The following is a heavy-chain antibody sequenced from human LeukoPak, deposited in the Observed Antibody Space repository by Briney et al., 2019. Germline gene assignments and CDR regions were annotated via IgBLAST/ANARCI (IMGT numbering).Heavy chain of an antibody. Sequence: GGSLRLSCAASGFTFSSYSMNWVRQAPGKGLEWVSSISSSSSYIYYADSVKGRFTISRDNAKNSLYLQMNSLRAEDTAVYYCAREKYSSSSGAAFDIWGQGTMVTVSS. V-gene: IGHV3-21*01. CDR1: GFTFSSYS. CDR3: AREKYSSSSGAAFDI. D-gene: IGHD6-6*01. J-gene: IGHJ3*02. CDR2: ISSSSSYI.